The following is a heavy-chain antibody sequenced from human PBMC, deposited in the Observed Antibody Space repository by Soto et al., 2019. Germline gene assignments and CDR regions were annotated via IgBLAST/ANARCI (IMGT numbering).Heavy chain of an antibody. CDR3: ARGSSGSYYRAFDI. CDR1: GFTFSSYS. D-gene: IGHD1-26*01. J-gene: IGHJ3*02. CDR2: IESDGSAT. V-gene: IGHV3-74*01. Sequence: GGSLRLSCAASGFTFSSYSMYWVRQAPGKGLVWVSRIESDGSATFYADSVQGRFTISRDNAKNTLYLQMDSLRAEDTAVYYCARGSSGSYYRAFDIWGQGTMVTVSS.